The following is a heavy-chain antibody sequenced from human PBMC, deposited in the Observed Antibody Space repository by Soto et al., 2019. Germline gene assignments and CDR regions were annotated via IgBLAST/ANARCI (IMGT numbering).Heavy chain of an antibody. J-gene: IGHJ3*02. CDR3: AGVDYGDHDAFDI. CDR2: ISSSSSTI. Sequence: EVQLVESGGGLVQPGGSLRLSCAASGFTFSSYSMNWVRQAPGKGLEWVSYISSSSSTIYYADSVKGRFTISRDNAKNSLYLQMNSLRAEDTAVYYCAGVDYGDHDAFDIWGQGTMVTVSS. CDR1: GFTFSSYS. V-gene: IGHV3-48*01. D-gene: IGHD4-17*01.